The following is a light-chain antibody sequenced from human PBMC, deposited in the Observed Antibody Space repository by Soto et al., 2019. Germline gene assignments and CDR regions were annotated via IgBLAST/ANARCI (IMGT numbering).Light chain of an antibody. J-gene: IGKJ3*01. CDR3: MQALQTPFT. CDR1: QSLLHSNGYNY. Sequence: DIVMTQSPLSLPVTSGEPASISCRSSQSLLHSNGYNYLDWYLQKPGQSPQLLIYLGSNRASGVPDRFSGSGSGKDFTLKISRVEAEDVGVYYCMQALQTPFTFGPGTKVDIK. V-gene: IGKV2-28*01. CDR2: LGS.